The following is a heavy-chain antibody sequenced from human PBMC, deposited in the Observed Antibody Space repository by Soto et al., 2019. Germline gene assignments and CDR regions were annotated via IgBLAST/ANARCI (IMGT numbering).Heavy chain of an antibody. J-gene: IGHJ6*02. CDR3: ARDRRGYYDILTGTPGGMDV. Sequence: PGGSLRLSCAASGFTFSSYSMNWVRQAPGKGLEWVSYISSSSSTIYYADSVKGRFTISRDNAKNSLYLQMNSLRDEDTAVYYCARDRRGYYDILTGTPGGMDVWGQGTTVTVSS. V-gene: IGHV3-48*02. CDR1: GFTFSSYS. CDR2: ISSSSSTI. D-gene: IGHD3-9*01.